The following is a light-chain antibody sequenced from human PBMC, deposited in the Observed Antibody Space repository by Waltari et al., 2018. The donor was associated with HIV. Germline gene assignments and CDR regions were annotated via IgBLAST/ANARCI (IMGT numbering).Light chain of an antibody. CDR3: GADHGSGSNFVRV. J-gene: IGLJ3*02. V-gene: IGLV9-49*01. CDR2: VGTGGIVG. CDR1: RGYSNYK. Sequence: QPVLTQPPSASASLGASVTPTCTLSRGYSNYKVHWYQQRPGQGPRFVMRVGTGGIVGSKGDGIPDRFSVLGSGLNRYLTIKNIQEEDESDYHCGADHGSGSNFVRVFGGGTKLTVL.